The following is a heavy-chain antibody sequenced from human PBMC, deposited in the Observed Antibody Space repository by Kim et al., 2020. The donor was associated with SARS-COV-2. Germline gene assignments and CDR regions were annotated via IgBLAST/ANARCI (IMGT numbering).Heavy chain of an antibody. J-gene: IGHJ4*02. CDR1: GLSFSTYN. V-gene: IGHV3-21*01. Sequence: GSLRLSCAASGLSFSTYNMNWVRQAPGKGLEWVSSISTSGSYIYYADSVKGRFTISRDNAKNSLYLQMDSLRAEDTAVYYCAKVAGEDYWGQGTRVTVSS. CDR3: AKVAGEDY. D-gene: IGHD3-16*01. CDR2: ISTSGSYI.